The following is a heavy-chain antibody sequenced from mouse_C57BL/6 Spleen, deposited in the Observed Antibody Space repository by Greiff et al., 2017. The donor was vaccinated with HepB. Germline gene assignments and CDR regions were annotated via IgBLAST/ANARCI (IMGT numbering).Heavy chain of an antibody. J-gene: IGHJ1*03. CDR3: ARTDYYYGSEDV. V-gene: IGHV1-82*01. CDR1: GYAFSSSW. CDR2: IYPGDGDT. D-gene: IGHD1-1*01. Sequence: VQLQESGPELVKPGASVKISCKASGYAFSSSWMNWVKQRPGKGLEWIGRIYPGDGDTNYNGKFKGKATLTADKSSSTAYMQLSSLTSEDSAVYFCARTDYYYGSEDVWGTGTTVTVSS.